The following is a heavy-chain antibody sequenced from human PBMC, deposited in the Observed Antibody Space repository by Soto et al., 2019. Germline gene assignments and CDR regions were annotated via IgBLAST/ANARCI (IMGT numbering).Heavy chain of an antibody. D-gene: IGHD3-10*01. CDR2: IDPSDSYT. CDR3: ARHEETLLWFGELLKTPTLDY. V-gene: IGHV5-10-1*01. CDR1: GYSFTSYW. Sequence: GESLKISCKGSGYSFTSYWISWVRQMPGKGLEWMGRIDPSDSYTNYSPSFQGHVTISADKSISTAYLQWSSLKASDTAMYYCARHEETLLWFGELLKTPTLDYWGQGTLVTVSS. J-gene: IGHJ4*02.